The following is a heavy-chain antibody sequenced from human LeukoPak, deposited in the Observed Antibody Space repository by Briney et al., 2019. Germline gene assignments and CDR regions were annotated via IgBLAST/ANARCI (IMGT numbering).Heavy chain of an antibody. CDR3: ASGSFGDTAPIDY. D-gene: IGHD5-18*01. CDR2: IYYSGST. Sequence: PSETLSLTCTVSGGSISTYYWSWIRQPPGKGLEWIGYIYYSGSTNYNPSLKSRVSISVDTSKNQFSLKLSSVTAADTAVYYCASGSFGDTAPIDYWGQGTLVTVSS. CDR1: GGSISTYY. V-gene: IGHV4-59*08. J-gene: IGHJ4*02.